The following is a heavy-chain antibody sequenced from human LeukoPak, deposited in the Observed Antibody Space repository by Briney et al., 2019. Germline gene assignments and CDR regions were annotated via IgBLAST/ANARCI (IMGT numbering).Heavy chain of an antibody. J-gene: IGHJ4*02. V-gene: IGHV3-74*01. CDR2: LNSDGSST. CDR3: ARGVTD. Sequence: GGPLRLSCAASGFTFSSYWMLWLRQAPGEGLVWFSCLNSDGSSTTYAASVKGRFTISRDNAQNTLYLQLSSLRAEDTAVHYRARGVTDWGQRTLVSVSS. D-gene: IGHD5-18*01. CDR1: GFTFSSYW.